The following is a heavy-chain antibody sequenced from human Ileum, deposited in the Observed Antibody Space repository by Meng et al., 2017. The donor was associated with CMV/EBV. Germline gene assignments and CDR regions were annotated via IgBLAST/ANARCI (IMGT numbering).Heavy chain of an antibody. J-gene: IGHJ5*02. V-gene: IGHV4-31*03. CDR2: IYYTGNP. CDR3: PRDGNAHGYNSNWFHP. Sequence: SETLSLTCTVSGGSISSGCYYWSWLRHHPGKGLEFIGYIYYTGNPYYNPSLESRVTISVDTSKNLYSLKLTSVTAAAPAVYNCPRDGNAHGYNSNWFHPWGQEILVTVSS. D-gene: IGHD5-24*01. CDR1: GGSISSGCYY.